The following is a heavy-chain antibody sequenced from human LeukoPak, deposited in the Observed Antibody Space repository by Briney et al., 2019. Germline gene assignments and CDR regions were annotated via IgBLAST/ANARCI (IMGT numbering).Heavy chain of an antibody. CDR3: ASLDLVLRYFDWPPYFDY. J-gene: IGHJ4*02. CDR1: GFTFSSYW. V-gene: IGHV3-7*01. CDR2: IKQDGSEK. D-gene: IGHD3-9*01. Sequence: PGGSLRLSCAASGFTFSSYWMSWVRQAPGKGLEWVANIKQDGSEKYYVDSVKGRFTTSRDNAKNSLYLQMNSLRAEDTAVYYCASLDLVLRYFDWPPYFDYWGQGTLVTVSS.